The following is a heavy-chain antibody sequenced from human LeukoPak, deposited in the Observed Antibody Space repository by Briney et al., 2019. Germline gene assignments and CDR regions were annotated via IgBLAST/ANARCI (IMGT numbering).Heavy chain of an antibody. CDR1: GFTFSSYE. CDR3: ARVLRWLQEADY. V-gene: IGHV3-48*03. Sequence: GGSLRLSCAASGFTFSSYEMNWVRQAPGKGLEWVSYISSSGSTIYYADSVKGRFTISRDNAENSLYLQMNSLRAEDTAVYYCARVLRWLQEADYWGQGTLVTVSS. D-gene: IGHD5-24*01. CDR2: ISSSGSTI. J-gene: IGHJ4*02.